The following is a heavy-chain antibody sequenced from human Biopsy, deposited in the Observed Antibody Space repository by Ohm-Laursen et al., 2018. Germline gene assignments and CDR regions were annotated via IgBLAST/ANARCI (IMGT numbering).Heavy chain of an antibody. CDR2: NIPILGTG. CDR3: ALQSVTQMKNFDY. V-gene: IGHV1-69*06. J-gene: IGHJ4*02. CDR1: EGTFSNYG. D-gene: IGHD2-21*02. Sequence: SSVKVSCNAPEGTFSNYGVNWVRQAPGQGLEWLGGNIPILGTGNYAHQFQDRVTVVADTSTSTATMELRSLRSDDTAVYYCALQSVTQMKNFDYWGQGTLITVSS.